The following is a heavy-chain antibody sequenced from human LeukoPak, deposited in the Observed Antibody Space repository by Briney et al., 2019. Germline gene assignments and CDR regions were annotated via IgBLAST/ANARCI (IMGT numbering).Heavy chain of an antibody. CDR1: GLTFSTNS. Sequence: GGSLRLSCAAAGLTFSTNSMNWVRQAPGKGLEWVSYISFSSSTISYADSVKGRFTISRDNAKNLLYLKMNSLRAEDTAVYYCAREAPRGISSHPYYVDTWGQGTLVTVSS. CDR3: AREAPRGISSHPYYVDT. CDR2: ISFSSSTI. D-gene: IGHD6-6*01. J-gene: IGHJ4*02. V-gene: IGHV3-48*01.